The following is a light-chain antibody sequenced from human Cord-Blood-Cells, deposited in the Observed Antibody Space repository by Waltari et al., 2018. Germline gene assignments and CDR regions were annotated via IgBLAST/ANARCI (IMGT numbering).Light chain of an antibody. CDR1: SLRSYY. CDR3: NSRDSSGNHCV. J-gene: IGLJ3*02. Sequence: SSELTQDPAVSVALGQTVRITCQGDSLRSYYASWYQQKPGQATVIVIYGKNNQPSRIPDRFSGSSSGNTASLTITGAQAEDEADYDCNSRDSSGNHCVFGGGTKLTVL. V-gene: IGLV3-19*01. CDR2: GKN.